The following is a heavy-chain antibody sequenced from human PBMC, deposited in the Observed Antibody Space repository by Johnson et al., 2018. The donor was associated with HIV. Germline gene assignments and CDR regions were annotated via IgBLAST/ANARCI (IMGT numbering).Heavy chain of an antibody. J-gene: IGHJ3*02. CDR1: GFTFSRYW. Sequence: VQLVESGGGLVQPGGSLRLSCAASGFTFSRYWMSWVRQAPGKGLEWVANIKQDGSEKYYVDSVKGRITISRDNAKNSLYLQMNSLRAEDTAVYYLARVQCKDSWNYGDAFDIWGQGTMVTVSS. CDR3: ARVQCKDSWNYGDAFDI. V-gene: IGHV3-7*01. D-gene: IGHD1-7*01. CDR2: IKQDGSEK.